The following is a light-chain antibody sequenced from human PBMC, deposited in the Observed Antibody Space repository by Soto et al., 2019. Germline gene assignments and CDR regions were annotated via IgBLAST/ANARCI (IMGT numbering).Light chain of an antibody. CDR2: DAS. Sequence: EFVLTQSPGTLSWSPGERATLSCRASQTVRNNYLAWYQQKPGQAPRLLIYDASSRATGIPDRFSGGGSGTDFTLTISRLEPEDFAVYYCQQVSSYPLTFGGGTKVEIK. V-gene: IGKV3-20*01. J-gene: IGKJ4*02. CDR1: QTVRNNY. CDR3: QQVSSYPLT.